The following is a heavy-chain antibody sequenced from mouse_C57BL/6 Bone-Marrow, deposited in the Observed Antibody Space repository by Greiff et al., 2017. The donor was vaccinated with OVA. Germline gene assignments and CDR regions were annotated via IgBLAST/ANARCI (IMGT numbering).Heavy chain of an antibody. CDR2: IRSKSSNYAT. Sequence: EVKVVESGGGLVQPKGSLKLSCAASGFTFNTYAMHWVRQAPGKGLEWVARIRSKSSNYATYYADSVKDRFTISRDDSQSMLYLQMNNLKTEDTAMYYCVRDQNYYDSFWFAYWGQGTLVTVSA. D-gene: IGHD2-4*01. V-gene: IGHV10-3*01. CDR1: GFTFNTYA. J-gene: IGHJ3*01. CDR3: VRDQNYYDSFWFAY.